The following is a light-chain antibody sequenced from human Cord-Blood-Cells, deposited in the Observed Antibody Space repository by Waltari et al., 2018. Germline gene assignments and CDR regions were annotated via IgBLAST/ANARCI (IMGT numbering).Light chain of an antibody. CDR3: SSYTSSSTDV. CDR1: SSDVGGYNY. V-gene: IGLV2-14*01. CDR2: EVS. Sequence: QSALTQPASVSGSPGQSITISCTGTSSDVGGYNYVSWYQQHPGKAPKLMIYEVSNRPSGVSNRFSGSKSGNTASLTIAGLQAEDEADYYCSSYTSSSTDVVGTGTKVTVL. J-gene: IGLJ1*01.